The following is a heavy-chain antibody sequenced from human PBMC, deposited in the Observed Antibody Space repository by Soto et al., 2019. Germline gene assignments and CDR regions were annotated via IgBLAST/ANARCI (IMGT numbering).Heavy chain of an antibody. Sequence: EVQLLESGGGLVQPGGSLRLSCAASGFTFSSYAMSWVRQAPGKGLEWVSAISRSGGSTYYADSVKGRFTISRDNSKNTLYLQMNSLRAEDTAVYYCAKGSQAYYYYGMDVWGQGTTVTVSS. CDR3: AKGSQAYYYYGMDV. V-gene: IGHV3-23*01. J-gene: IGHJ6*02. CDR2: ISRSGGST. CDR1: GFTFSSYA. D-gene: IGHD2-15*01.